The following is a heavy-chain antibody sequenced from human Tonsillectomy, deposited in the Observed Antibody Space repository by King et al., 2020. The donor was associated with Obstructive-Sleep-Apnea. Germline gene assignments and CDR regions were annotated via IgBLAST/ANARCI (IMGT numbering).Heavy chain of an antibody. J-gene: IGHJ4*02. Sequence: VQLVESGAEVKKLGASVRVSCKASGYTFTSYDINWVRQATGQGLEWMGWMNPNSGNTGYAQKFQGRVTMTRNTSINTAYMELTSLRSEDTAVYYCTRGLNRELKGSFFDSWGQGTLVTVSS. CDR3: TRGLNRELKGSFFDS. V-gene: IGHV1-8*01. CDR2: MNPNSGNT. CDR1: GYTFTSYD. D-gene: IGHD1-26*01.